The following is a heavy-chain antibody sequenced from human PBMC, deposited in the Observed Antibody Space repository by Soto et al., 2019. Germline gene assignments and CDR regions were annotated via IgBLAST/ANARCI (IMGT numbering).Heavy chain of an antibody. V-gene: IGHV2-5*02. Sequence: QITLKESGPTLVKPTQTLTLTCTVSGFSLTTNGVGVGWFRQPPGKALEWLALIYRDDDKRYRPSLQSRVTVTTTNPQNQVVLTMPDMDPLDTATYSCAHPVARGTPWATFDYWVQGALVTVSS. CDR3: AHPVARGTPWATFDY. CDR1: GFSLTTNGVG. CDR2: IYRDDDK. J-gene: IGHJ4*02. D-gene: IGHD2-15*01.